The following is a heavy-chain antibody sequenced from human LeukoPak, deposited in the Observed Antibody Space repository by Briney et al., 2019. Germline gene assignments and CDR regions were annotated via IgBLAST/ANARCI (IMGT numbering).Heavy chain of an antibody. D-gene: IGHD2-15*01. CDR2: IRSKPYGGTT. Sequence: PGGSLRLSCAASGFTVSSNYMSWVRQAPGKGLEWVGFIRSKPYGGTTEYAASVKGRFTISRDDSKSIAHLQMNSLKTEDTAVYYCAKEYCSGGNCYFVFDCWGQGTLVTVSS. V-gene: IGHV3-49*04. CDR1: GFTVSSNY. J-gene: IGHJ4*02. CDR3: AKEYCSGGNCYFVFDC.